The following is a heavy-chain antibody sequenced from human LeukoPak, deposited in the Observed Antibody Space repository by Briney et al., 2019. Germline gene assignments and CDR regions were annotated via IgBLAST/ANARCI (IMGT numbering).Heavy chain of an antibody. J-gene: IGHJ3*02. CDR1: GFTVSSNY. V-gene: IGHV3-53*01. D-gene: IGHD2-15*01. Sequence: PGGSLRLSRAASGFTVSSNYMSWVRQAPGKGLEWVSVIYSGGSTYYADSVKGRFTISRDNSKNTLYLQMNSLRAEDTAVYYCARDLVVVALSAFDIWGQGTMVTVSS. CDR2: IYSGGST. CDR3: ARDLVVVALSAFDI.